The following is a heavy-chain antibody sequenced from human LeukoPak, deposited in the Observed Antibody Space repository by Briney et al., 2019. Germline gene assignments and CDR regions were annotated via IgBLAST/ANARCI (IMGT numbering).Heavy chain of an antibody. J-gene: IGHJ3*02. CDR3: ASYSSALYHDAFDI. V-gene: IGHV4-30-2*01. CDR1: GGSISSGGYS. D-gene: IGHD2-2*02. Sequence: SQTLSLTCAVSGGSISSGGYSWSWIRQPPGKGLEWIGYIYHSGSTYYNPSLKSRVTISVDRSKNQFSLKLSSVTAADTAVYYCASYSSALYHDAFDIWGQGTMVTVSS. CDR2: IYHSGST.